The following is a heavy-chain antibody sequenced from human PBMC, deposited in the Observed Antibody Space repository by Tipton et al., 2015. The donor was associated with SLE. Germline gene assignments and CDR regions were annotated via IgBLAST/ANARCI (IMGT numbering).Heavy chain of an antibody. CDR3: ARDEGSGSYYEGLDY. D-gene: IGHD1-26*01. J-gene: IGHJ4*02. Sequence: SLRLSCAASGFTFSNYAMTWVRQAPGKGLEWVSLIYSRGNTYYTDSVKGRFTISRDNSKSTLYLQMSSLRADDTAVYYCARDEGSGSYYEGLDYWGQGTLVTVSS. CDR2: IYSRGNT. V-gene: IGHV3-23*03. CDR1: GFTFSNYA.